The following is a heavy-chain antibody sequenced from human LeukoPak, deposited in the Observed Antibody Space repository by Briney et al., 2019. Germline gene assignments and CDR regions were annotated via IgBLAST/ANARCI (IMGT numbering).Heavy chain of an antibody. J-gene: IGHJ4*02. V-gene: IGHV3-7*01. CDR2: INRDGSGE. Sequence: PGGSLRLSCAASGFTFSNYWMRWVRQAPGKGLEWVANINRDGSGEYYVDSVKGRFIISRDNAKNSLYLQMNSLGADDTAVYYCEGGPGYWGQGTLVTVSS. D-gene: IGHD2-15*01. CDR3: EGGPGY. CDR1: GFTFSNYW.